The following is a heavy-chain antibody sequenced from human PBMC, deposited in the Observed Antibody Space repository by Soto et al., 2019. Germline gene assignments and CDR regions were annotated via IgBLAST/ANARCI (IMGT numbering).Heavy chain of an antibody. CDR1: GFMFNAYG. CDR2: ISFDGSNQ. D-gene: IGHD1-1*01. Sequence: LRLSCAASGFMFNAYGMHWVRQAPGKGLEWVAVISFDGSNQYYEESVKGRFTISRDNSMDTVYLQMHSLRAEDTAVYFCVKAGTMTGTGTTPRSFDIWGRGTMVTVSS. J-gene: IGHJ3*02. V-gene: IGHV3-30*18. CDR3: VKAGTMTGTGTTPRSFDI.